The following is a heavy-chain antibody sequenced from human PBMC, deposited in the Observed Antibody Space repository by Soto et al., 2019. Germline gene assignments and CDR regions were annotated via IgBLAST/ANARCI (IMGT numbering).Heavy chain of an antibody. J-gene: IGHJ4*02. CDR1: GGSISSSSYY. CDR2: IYYSGST. V-gene: IGHV4-39*01. Sequence: QLQLQESGPGLVKPSETLSLTCTVPGGSISSSSYYWGWIRQPPGKGLEWIGSIYYSGSTYYNPSLKSRVTISVDTSKNQFSLKLSSVTAADTAVYYCARRDIAATIGGYFDYWGQGTLVTVSS. D-gene: IGHD5-12*01. CDR3: ARRDIAATIGGYFDY.